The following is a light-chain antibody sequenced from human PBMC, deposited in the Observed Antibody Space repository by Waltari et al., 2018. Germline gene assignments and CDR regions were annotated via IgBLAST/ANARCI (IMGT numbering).Light chain of an antibody. Sequence: EIVLTQSPATLSLSPGERATLSCRASQSVSSYLAWYQQKPGQAPRPLIYDTSNRATGIPARFSGSGSGTDFTLTISSLEPEDFAVYYCQQRNYWPLTFGGGTKVEIE. CDR2: DTS. J-gene: IGKJ4*01. CDR3: QQRNYWPLT. V-gene: IGKV3-11*01. CDR1: QSVSSY.